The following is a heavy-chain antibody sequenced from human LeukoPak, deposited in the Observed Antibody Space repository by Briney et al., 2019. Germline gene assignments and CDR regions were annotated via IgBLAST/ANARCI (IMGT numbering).Heavy chain of an antibody. CDR1: GFSFSTYA. D-gene: IGHD5-12*01. V-gene: IGHV3-48*01. Sequence: GGSLRLSCAASGFSFSTYAMNWVRQAPGKGLEWLSHISGSSNTIYYADSVKGRFTVSRDNSKNTLYLQMNSLRAEDTAVYYCAKDLGYGGYFDYWGQGTLVTVSS. J-gene: IGHJ4*02. CDR2: ISGSSNTI. CDR3: AKDLGYGGYFDY.